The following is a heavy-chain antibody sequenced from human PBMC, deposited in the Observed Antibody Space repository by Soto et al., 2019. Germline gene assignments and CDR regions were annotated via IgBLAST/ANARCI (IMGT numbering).Heavy chain of an antibody. V-gene: IGHV4-59*01. J-gene: IGHJ5*02. CDR3: ARGALNWFDP. Sequence: SETLSLTCTVSGGSISDSYWSWIRQPPGKGLEWIGYIYYTGTTNYNPSLKSRVTFSVDTSKNQFSLKLNSVTAADTALYYGARGALNWFDPWGQGTLVTVSS. CDR2: IYYTGTT. CDR1: GGSISDSY.